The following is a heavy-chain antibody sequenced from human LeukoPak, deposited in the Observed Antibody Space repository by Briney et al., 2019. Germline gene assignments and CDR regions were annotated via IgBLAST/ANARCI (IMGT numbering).Heavy chain of an antibody. D-gene: IGHD3-22*01. Sequence: GGSLRLSCAASGFTFSSYSMNWVRQAPGKGLEWVSSISSSSYIYYADSVKGRFTISRDNSKNTLYLQMNSLRAEDTAVYYCAKDAQPITMKYYFDYWGQGTLVTVSS. J-gene: IGHJ4*02. CDR1: GFTFSSYS. CDR2: ISSSSYI. V-gene: IGHV3-21*01. CDR3: AKDAQPITMKYYFDY.